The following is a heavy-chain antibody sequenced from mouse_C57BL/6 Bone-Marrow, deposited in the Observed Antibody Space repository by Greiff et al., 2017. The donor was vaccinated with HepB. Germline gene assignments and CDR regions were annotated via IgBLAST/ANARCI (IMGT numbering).Heavy chain of an antibody. CDR2: WNNDTY. CDR3: WRAELRPLANYAMDY. Sequence: QVTLKESGPGILQPSQSLSLACTFSGISLSTSGMGLSWLRKPSGKALEWLVSIWNNDTYYNPSLKSRLTISTETSNYQVFLKLTSVDTAESATYYGAWRAELRPLANYAMDYWGQGTSVTVSS. J-gene: IGHJ4*01. V-gene: IGHV8-2*01. CDR1: ISLSTSGMGL. D-gene: IGHD1-2*01.